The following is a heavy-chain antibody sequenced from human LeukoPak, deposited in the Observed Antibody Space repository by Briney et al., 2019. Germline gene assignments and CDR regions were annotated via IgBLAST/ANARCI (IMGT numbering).Heavy chain of an antibody. CDR2: FGGSGGST. V-gene: IGHV3-23*01. CDR1: GFTFSSYA. J-gene: IGHJ4*02. D-gene: IGHD3-10*01. CDR3: AKARWFGELFVWDY. Sequence: PGGSLRLSCAASGFTFSSYAMSWVRQAPGKGLHWVSAFGGSGGSTYYADSVKGRFTISRDNSKNRLYLQMNSLRAEDTAVYYCAKARWFGELFVWDYWGQGTLVTVSS.